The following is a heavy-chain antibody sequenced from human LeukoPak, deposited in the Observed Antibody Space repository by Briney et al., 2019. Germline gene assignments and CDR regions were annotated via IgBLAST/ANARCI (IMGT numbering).Heavy chain of an antibody. D-gene: IGHD6-19*01. CDR1: GGSISSSSYY. Sequence: PSETLSLTCTVSGGSISSSSYYWGWIRQPPGKGLEWIGYIYHSGSTYYNPSLKRRVTISVDRSKNQFSLKLSSVTAADTAVYYCARVALAGNIAVAGSFDYWGQGTLVTVSS. CDR2: IYHSGST. V-gene: IGHV4-39*07. CDR3: ARVALAGNIAVAGSFDY. J-gene: IGHJ4*02.